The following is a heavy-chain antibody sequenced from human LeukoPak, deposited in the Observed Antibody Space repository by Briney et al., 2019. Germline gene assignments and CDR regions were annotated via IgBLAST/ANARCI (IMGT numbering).Heavy chain of an antibody. CDR1: GYTFTSYG. CDR3: AIDFREFVRGPGGD. V-gene: IGHV1-18*01. J-gene: IGHJ4*02. CDR2: ISAYNGNT. Sequence: GASVKVSCKASGYTFTSYGISLVRQAPGQGLEWMGWISAYNGNTNYAQKLQGRVTMTTDTSTSTAYMELRSLRSDDTAVYYCAIDFREFVRGPGGDWGQGTLVAVSS. D-gene: IGHD3-10*01.